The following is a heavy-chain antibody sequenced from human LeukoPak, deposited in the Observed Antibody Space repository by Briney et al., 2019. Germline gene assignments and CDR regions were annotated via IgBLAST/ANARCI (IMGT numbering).Heavy chain of an antibody. CDR3: AKWGDYDDLASYYVSVY. D-gene: IGHD3-22*01. Sequence: PGGSLRLSCAASGFTFSNYAMSWVRQAPGKGLEWVSAITGGGSGIYYADSMKSRFTISRDNSKNTLYLQINSLRAEDTAVYYCAKWGDYDDLASYYVSVYWGQGRMVTVSS. V-gene: IGHV3-23*01. CDR2: ITGGGSGI. CDR1: GFTFSNYA. J-gene: IGHJ4*02.